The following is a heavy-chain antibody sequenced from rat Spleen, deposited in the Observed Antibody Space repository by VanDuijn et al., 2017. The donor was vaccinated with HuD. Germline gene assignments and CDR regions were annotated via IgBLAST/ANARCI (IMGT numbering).Heavy chain of an antibody. Sequence: QVQLKESGPGLVQPSQTLSLTCTVSGFSLTSNGVSWVRQPPGKGLEWIAAISTGGNTYYNSAIKSRLSFSRDTSKGQVFLKRNSLQTEDTAMYFCARVLVNNYGSLDYWGQGVMVTVSS. CDR1: GFSLTSNG. CDR3: ARVLVNNYGSLDY. J-gene: IGHJ2*01. CDR2: ISTGGNT. D-gene: IGHD1-10*01. V-gene: IGHV2S12*01.